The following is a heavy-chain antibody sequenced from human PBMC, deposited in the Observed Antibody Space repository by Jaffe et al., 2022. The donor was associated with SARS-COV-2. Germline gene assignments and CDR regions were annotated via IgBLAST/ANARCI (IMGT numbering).Heavy chain of an antibody. Sequence: QVQLQESGPGLVKPSETLSLTCTVSGGSISSYYWSWIRQPPGKGLEWIGYIYYSGSTNYNPSLKSRVTISVDTSKNQFSLKLSSVTAADTAVYYCARDRGIFGVVAFDPWGQGTLVTVSS. V-gene: IGHV4-59*01. CDR1: GGSISSYY. D-gene: IGHD3-3*01. CDR3: ARDRGIFGVVAFDP. CDR2: IYYSGST. J-gene: IGHJ5*02.